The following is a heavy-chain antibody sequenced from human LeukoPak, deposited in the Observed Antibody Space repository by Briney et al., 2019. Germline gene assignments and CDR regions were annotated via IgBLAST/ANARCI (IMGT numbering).Heavy chain of an antibody. D-gene: IGHD5-12*01. CDR1: GFTFNKYA. J-gene: IGHJ4*02. CDR2: ISGSSSYI. Sequence: GGSLRLSCAASGFTFNKYAMNWVRQPPGKGLEWVSSISGSSSYIYYADSVKGRFTISRDNAKNSLYLQMNSLRAEDTAVYYCARVYPLWATDIDYWGQGTLVTVSS. V-gene: IGHV3-21*01. CDR3: ARVYPLWATDIDY.